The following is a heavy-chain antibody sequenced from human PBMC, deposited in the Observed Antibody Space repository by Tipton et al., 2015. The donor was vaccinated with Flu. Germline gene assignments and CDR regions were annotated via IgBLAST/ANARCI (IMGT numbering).Heavy chain of an antibody. V-gene: IGHV4-39*01. D-gene: IGHD6-13*01. CDR2: IYYSGST. CDR1: GGSISSSSYY. Sequence: TLSLTCTVSGGSISSSSYYWGWIRQPPGKGLEWIGSIYYSGSTYYNPSLKSRVTISVDTSKNQFSLKLNSVTAADTAVYYCARPFLGVSGWYDYWGQGTLVTVSS. CDR3: ARPFLGVSGWYDY. J-gene: IGHJ4*02.